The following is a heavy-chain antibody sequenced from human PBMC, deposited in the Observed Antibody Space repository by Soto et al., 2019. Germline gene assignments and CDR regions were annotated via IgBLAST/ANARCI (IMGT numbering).Heavy chain of an antibody. CDR3: ARDRAAYYYGSGPFDP. Sequence: QVQLVESGGGVVQPGRSLRLSCAASGFTFSSYAMHWVRQAPGKGLEWVVVISYDGSNKYYADSVKGRFTISRDNSKNTLYLQMNSLRAEDTAVYYCARDRAAYYYGSGPFDPWGQGTLVTVSS. D-gene: IGHD3-10*01. CDR1: GFTFSSYA. CDR2: ISYDGSNK. J-gene: IGHJ5*02. V-gene: IGHV3-30-3*01.